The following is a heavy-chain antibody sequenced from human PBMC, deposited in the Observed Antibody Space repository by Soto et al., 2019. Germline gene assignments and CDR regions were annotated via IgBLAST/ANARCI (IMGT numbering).Heavy chain of an antibody. D-gene: IGHD6-19*01. CDR1: GFTFNNYA. V-gene: IGHV3-23*01. CDR3: AITDKFNSQSSGWANRFDY. Sequence: EVQLLESGGGLVHPGESLTLFCAASGFTFNNYAMTWVRQAPGKGLEWGSTLTSGGTTHYGDTVKGRFTISRDNSKSTMYLQMNSLRAEDTAVYYCAITDKFNSQSSGWANRFDYWGQGTLVSVSS. J-gene: IGHJ4*02. CDR2: LTSGGTT.